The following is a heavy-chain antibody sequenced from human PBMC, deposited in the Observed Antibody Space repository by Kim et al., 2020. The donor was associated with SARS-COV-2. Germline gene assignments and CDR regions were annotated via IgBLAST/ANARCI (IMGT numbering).Heavy chain of an antibody. CDR3: ASSSVIVWSKKTYYDSSGYRDN. CDR1: GGSFSGYY. D-gene: IGHD3-22*01. V-gene: IGHV4-34*01. Sequence: SETLSLTCAVYGGSFSGYYWSWIRQPPGKGLEWIGEINHSGSTNYNPSLKSRVTISVDTSKNQFSLKLSSVTAADTAVYYCASSSVIVWSKKTYYDSSGYRDNWGQGTLVTVSS. CDR2: INHSGST. J-gene: IGHJ4*02.